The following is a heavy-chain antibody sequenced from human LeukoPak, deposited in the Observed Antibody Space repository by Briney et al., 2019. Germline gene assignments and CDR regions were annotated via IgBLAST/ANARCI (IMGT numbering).Heavy chain of an antibody. V-gene: IGHV3-30-3*01. J-gene: IGHJ6*02. Sequence: GGSLRLSCAASGFTFRNASMSWVRQAPGRGLEWVADISKDGDNKYYADSVKGRFTISRDNSKNMLYLQMNSLRVEDTAVYYCARDQWGVATITGMDVWGQGTTVTVSS. D-gene: IGHD5-12*01. CDR2: ISKDGDNK. CDR3: ARDQWGVATITGMDV. CDR1: GFTFRNAS.